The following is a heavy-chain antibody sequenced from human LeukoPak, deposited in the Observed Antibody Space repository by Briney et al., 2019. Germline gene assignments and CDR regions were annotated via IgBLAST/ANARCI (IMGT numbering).Heavy chain of an antibody. V-gene: IGHV3-21*01. CDR3: ARDLPTVTFYFYYGMDI. J-gene: IGHJ6*02. CDR1: GFTFSSHY. Sequence: KPGGSLRLSCAASGFTFSSHYMNWVRQAPGKGLEWVSSISSSGSSTYYADSVRGRFTISRDNAKNSLYLQMNSLRAEDTALYYCARDLPTVTFYFYYGMDIWGQGTTVTASS. D-gene: IGHD4-17*01. CDR2: ISSSGSST.